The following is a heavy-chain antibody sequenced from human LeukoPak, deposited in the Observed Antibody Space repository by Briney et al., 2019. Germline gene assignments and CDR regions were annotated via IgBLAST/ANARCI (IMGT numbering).Heavy chain of an antibody. CDR2: IYPSDSDP. D-gene: IGHD4-17*01. Sequence: GESLKISCKGSGYTFINYWIGWVRQMPGKGLEWMGIIYPSDSDPRYSPSFRGQVTISADKSISTAYLQWSSLKASDTAMYYCASHDYGDYGTFKYWGQGTLVTVSS. J-gene: IGHJ4*02. CDR3: ASHDYGDYGTFKY. CDR1: GYTFINYW. V-gene: IGHV5-51*01.